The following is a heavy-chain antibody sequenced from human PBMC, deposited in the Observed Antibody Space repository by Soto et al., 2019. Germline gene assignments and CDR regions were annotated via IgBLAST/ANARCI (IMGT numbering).Heavy chain of an antibody. D-gene: IGHD2-2*01. CDR1: GFTFSSYA. Sequence: GGSLRLSCAASGFTFSSYAMSWVRQAPGKGLEWVSAISGSGGSTYYADSVKGRFTISRDNSKNTLYLQMNSLSAEDTAVYYCAKDDLYCSSTSCYLDYWGQGTLVTVSS. J-gene: IGHJ4*02. CDR3: AKDDLYCSSTSCYLDY. V-gene: IGHV3-23*01. CDR2: ISGSGGST.